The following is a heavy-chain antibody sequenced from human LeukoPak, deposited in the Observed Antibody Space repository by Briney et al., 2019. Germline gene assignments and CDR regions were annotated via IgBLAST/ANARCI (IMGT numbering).Heavy chain of an antibody. CDR1: GFTFSSYE. J-gene: IGHJ5*02. CDR2: ISSSGSTI. D-gene: IGHD3-22*01. Sequence: PGGSLRLSCAASGFTFSSYEMNWVRQAPGKGLEWVSYISSSGSTIYYADSVKGRFTISRDNAKNSLYLQMNSLRAEDTAVYYCARPRDRFGYYYDSSGYSAWGQGTLVTVSS. V-gene: IGHV3-48*03. CDR3: ARPRDRFGYYYDSSGYSA.